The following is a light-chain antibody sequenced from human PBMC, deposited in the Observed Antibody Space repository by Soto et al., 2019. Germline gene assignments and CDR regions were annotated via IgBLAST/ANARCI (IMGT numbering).Light chain of an antibody. Sequence: EIVMTQSPATLSVSPGETATLSGRASQSVNRKVAWYQQKPGQAPRLLIYGESTGATDIPDRFSGSGSGTEFTLTISSLQSEDFAVYYCQQYDKWPRWTFGQGTKVEIK. CDR1: QSVNRK. CDR3: QQYDKWPRWT. CDR2: GES. J-gene: IGKJ1*01. V-gene: IGKV3-15*01.